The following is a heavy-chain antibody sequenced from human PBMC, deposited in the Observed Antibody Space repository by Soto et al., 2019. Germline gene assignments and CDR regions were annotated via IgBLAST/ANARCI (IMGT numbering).Heavy chain of an antibody. Sequence: QVQLQESGPGLVKPSGTLSLPCAVSGGSISRSNWWSWVRQPPEKGVEWIGEIYHSGSTNYNPSLKSRVTISVDKSKNQFALKLSSVNAADTAVYYCARGPSSSWYYFDYWGQGTLVTVSS. CDR2: IYHSGST. J-gene: IGHJ4*02. CDR3: ARGPSSSWYYFDY. D-gene: IGHD6-13*01. CDR1: GGSISRSNW. V-gene: IGHV4-4*02.